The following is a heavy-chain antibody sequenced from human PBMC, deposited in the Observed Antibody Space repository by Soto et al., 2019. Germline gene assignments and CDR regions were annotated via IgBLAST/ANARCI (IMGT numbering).Heavy chain of an antibody. V-gene: IGHV1-69*01. D-gene: IGHD2-2*01. Sequence: QVQLVQSGAEVKKPGSSVKVSCKASGGTFSSYAISWVRQAPGQGLEWMGGIIPIFGTANYAQKFQGRVTITADESTSTAYRELSSLRSEDTAVYYCARDRGYCSSTSCPTYYYYGMDVWGQGTTVTVSS. CDR2: IIPIFGTA. CDR1: GGTFSSYA. CDR3: ARDRGYCSSTSCPTYYYYGMDV. J-gene: IGHJ6*02.